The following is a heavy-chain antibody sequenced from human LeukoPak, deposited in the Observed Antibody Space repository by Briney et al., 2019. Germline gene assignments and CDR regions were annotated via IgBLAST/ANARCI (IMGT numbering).Heavy chain of an antibody. CDR3: ASTDYVHHYYMDV. CDR2: IYTSGST. D-gene: IGHD4-17*01. Sequence: SETLSLTCTVSGGSISSYYWSWIRQPPGKGLEWIGYIYTSGSTNYNPSLKSRVTISVDTSKNQFSLKLSSVTAADTAVYYYASTDYVHHYYMDVWGKGTTVTVSS. CDR1: GGSISSYY. V-gene: IGHV4-4*09. J-gene: IGHJ6*03.